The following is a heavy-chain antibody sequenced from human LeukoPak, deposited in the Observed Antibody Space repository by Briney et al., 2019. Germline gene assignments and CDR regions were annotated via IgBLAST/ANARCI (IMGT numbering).Heavy chain of an antibody. Sequence: PSETLSLTCAVSGGSFSGYSWTWIRQSPGKGLEWIGEITDSGSTNYNPSLRSRVTISAETSKSLFSLNLTSVTASDRAIYYCARVRQPRIPASTRKRHSWFDPWGEGTVVTVSS. CDR1: GGSFSGYS. CDR2: ITDSGST. D-gene: IGHD5-24*01. CDR3: ARVRQPRIPASTRKRHSWFDP. J-gene: IGHJ5*02. V-gene: IGHV4-34*01.